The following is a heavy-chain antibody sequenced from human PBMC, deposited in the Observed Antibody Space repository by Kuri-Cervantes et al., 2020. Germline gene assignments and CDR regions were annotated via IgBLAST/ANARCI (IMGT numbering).Heavy chain of an antibody. J-gene: IGHJ6*02. CDR1: GFTFSDYY. CDR3: AVGFKAYYYYGMDV. D-gene: IGHD2-2*01. Sequence: GGSLRLSCAASGFTFSDYYMSGIRQAQGKGLEWVSYISSSGSTIYYADSVKGRFTISRDNAKNSLYLQMNSLRAEDTAVYYCAVGFKAYYYYGMDVWGQGTTVTVSS. V-gene: IGHV3-11*01. CDR2: ISSSGSTI.